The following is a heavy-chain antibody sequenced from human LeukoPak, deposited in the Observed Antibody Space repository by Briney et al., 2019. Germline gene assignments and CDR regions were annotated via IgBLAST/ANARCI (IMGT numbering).Heavy chain of an antibody. CDR2: INPNSGGT. Sequence: ASVKVSCKASGYTFTGYYMHWVRQAPGQGLEWMGWINPNSGGTNYAQKFQGRVTMTRDTSISTAYMELSRLRSDDTAVYYCATEQVGHCSSTSCYLGYWGQGTLVTVTS. D-gene: IGHD2-2*01. V-gene: IGHV1-2*02. J-gene: IGHJ4*02. CDR3: ATEQVGHCSSTSCYLGY. CDR1: GYTFTGYY.